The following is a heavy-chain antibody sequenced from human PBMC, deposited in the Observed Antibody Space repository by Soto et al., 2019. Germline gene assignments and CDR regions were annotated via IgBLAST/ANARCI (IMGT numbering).Heavy chain of an antibody. V-gene: IGHV4-34*01. Sequence: SETLSLTCAVYGGSFSGYYWSWIRQPPGKGLEWIGEINHSGSTNYNPSLKSRVTISVDTSKNQFSLKLSSVTAADTAVYYCARGLPPSPKPIVGAHTHYRNYFDYWGQGTLVTVSS. D-gene: IGHD1-26*01. CDR3: ARGLPPSPKPIVGAHTHYRNYFDY. CDR2: INHSGST. J-gene: IGHJ4*02. CDR1: GGSFSGYY.